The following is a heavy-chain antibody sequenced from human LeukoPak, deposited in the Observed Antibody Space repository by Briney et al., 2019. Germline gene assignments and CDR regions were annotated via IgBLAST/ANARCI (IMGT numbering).Heavy chain of an antibody. D-gene: IGHD2-15*01. CDR2: ISAYNGNT. J-gene: IGHJ4*02. CDR3: ARSLGYCSGGSCPFDY. V-gene: IGHV1-18*01. Sequence: GASVKVSCKASGYTFTSYGISWVRQAPGQGLEWMGWISAYNGNTNYAQKLQGRVTMTTDTSTSTAYMELRSLRSDDTAVYYRARSLGYCSGGSCPFDYWGQGTLVTVSS. CDR1: GYTFTSYG.